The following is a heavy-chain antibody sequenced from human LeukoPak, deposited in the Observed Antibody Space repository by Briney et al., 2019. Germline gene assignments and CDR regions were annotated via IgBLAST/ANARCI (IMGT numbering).Heavy chain of an antibody. CDR3: ARVVSDYDFWSGYNYYYYMDV. CDR1: GYTFTYYG. V-gene: IGHV1-18*01. D-gene: IGHD3-3*01. J-gene: IGHJ6*03. CDR2: ISGYNGHT. Sequence: ASVNVSCKASGYTFTYYGINWVRQAPGQGLEWMGWISGYNGHTYSAQKLQGRVTMTTDTSASTAYMELRSLRSDDTAVYYCARVVSDYDFWSGYNYYYYMDVWGKGTTVTVSS.